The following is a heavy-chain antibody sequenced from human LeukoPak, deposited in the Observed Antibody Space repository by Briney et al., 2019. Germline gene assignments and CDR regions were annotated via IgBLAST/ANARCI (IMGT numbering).Heavy chain of an antibody. Sequence: SVKVSCKASGGTFSSYAISWVRQAPGQGLEWMGRIIPIFGTANYAQRFQGRVTITTDESTSTAYMELSSLRSEDTAVYYCARDVVRMTPGHYYYYMDVWGKGTTVTVSS. V-gene: IGHV1-69*05. J-gene: IGHJ6*03. CDR2: IIPIFGTA. D-gene: IGHD2-2*01. CDR1: GGTFSSYA. CDR3: ARDVVRMTPGHYYYYMDV.